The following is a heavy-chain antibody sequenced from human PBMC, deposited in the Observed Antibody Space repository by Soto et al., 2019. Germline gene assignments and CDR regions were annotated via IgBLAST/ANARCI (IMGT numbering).Heavy chain of an antibody. Sequence: QVQLQQWGAGLLKPSETLSLTCAVYGGSFSGYYWSWIRQPPGKGLEWIGEINHSGSTNYNPSLKSRVTISVDTSKNQFSLKLSSVTAADTAVYYCARGVLAYCGGDCYQKTYNWFDPWGQGTLVTVSS. J-gene: IGHJ5*02. CDR2: INHSGST. D-gene: IGHD2-21*02. V-gene: IGHV4-34*01. CDR1: GGSFSGYY. CDR3: ARGVLAYCGGDCYQKTYNWFDP.